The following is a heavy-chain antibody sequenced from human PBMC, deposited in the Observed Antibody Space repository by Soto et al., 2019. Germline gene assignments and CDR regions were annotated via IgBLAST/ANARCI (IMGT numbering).Heavy chain of an antibody. V-gene: IGHV1-8*01. D-gene: IGHD3-3*01. CDR1: GYTFTSYD. J-gene: IGHJ6*03. CDR3: ARGSPADFWSGYYHYYYYYYMDV. Sequence: ASVKVSCKASGYTFTSYDINWVRQATGQGLEWMGWMNPNSGNTGYAQKFQGRVTMTRNTSISTAYMELSSLRSEDTAVYYCARGSPADFWSGYYHYYYYYYMDVWGKGTTVTVSS. CDR2: MNPNSGNT.